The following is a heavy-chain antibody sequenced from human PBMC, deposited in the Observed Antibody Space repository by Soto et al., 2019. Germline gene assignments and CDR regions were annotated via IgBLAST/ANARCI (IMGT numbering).Heavy chain of an antibody. CDR1: GFSLSTTGVG. J-gene: IGHJ4*02. D-gene: IGHD7-27*01. CDR2: IYWADDK. Sequence: QITLKESGPTLVKPTQTLTLTCTFSGFSLSTTGVGVGWIRQPPGKALECLALIYWADDKRYSPSLTNRLTITKDTSKAQVGLTMTIMHPVDTGTYFCAYRPSLDWGHFDSRGQGTLVTVSS. CDR3: AYRPSLDWGHFDS. V-gene: IGHV2-5*02.